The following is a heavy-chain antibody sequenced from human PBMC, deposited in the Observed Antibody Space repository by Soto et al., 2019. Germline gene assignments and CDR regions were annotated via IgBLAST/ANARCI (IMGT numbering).Heavy chain of an antibody. CDR1: GFTFSSYA. D-gene: IGHD2-21*02. V-gene: IGHV3-74*02. CDR2: IKSDGSTT. J-gene: IGHJ4*02. Sequence: VQLVESGGGVVQPGRSLRLSCAASGFTFSSYAMHWVRQAPGKGLEWVSRIKSDGSTTNYADSVKGRFTISRDNAKNTLYLQLNSLRAEDTGVYYCSRGAASVVVTAIPDYWGQGTLVTVSS. CDR3: SRGAASVVVTAIPDY.